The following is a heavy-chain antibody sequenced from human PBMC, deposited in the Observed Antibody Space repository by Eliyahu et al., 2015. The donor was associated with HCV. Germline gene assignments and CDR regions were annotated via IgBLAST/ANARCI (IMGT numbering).Heavy chain of an antibody. V-gene: IGHV1-18*01. D-gene: IGHD2-15*01. Sequence: QGQLVQSGSEVKKPGASVKVSCKASGYIFTSYGISWVRQAPGQGLEWMGRITVYNLHTIYAQKFQGRVTMTADTYTDTVFMELRSLTSDDTAVYYCARDVPRRYCTGDGCSLPDGFDIWGQGTMVNVSS. J-gene: IGHJ3*02. CDR2: ITVYNLHT. CDR3: ARDVPRRYCTGDGCSLPDGFDI. CDR1: GYIFTSYG.